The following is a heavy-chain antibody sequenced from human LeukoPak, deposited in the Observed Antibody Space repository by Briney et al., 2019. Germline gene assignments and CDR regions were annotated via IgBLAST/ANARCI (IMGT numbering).Heavy chain of an antibody. CDR2: ISSSSSYI. J-gene: IGHJ4*02. D-gene: IGHD4-23*01. Sequence: GGSLRLSCAASGFTFCSYSMNWVRQAPGKGLEWVSSISSSSSYIYYADSVKGRFTISRDNAKNSLYLLMNSLRAEDTAVYYCARDFYPYGGNSGFEYWGQGTLVTVSS. CDR3: ARDFYPYGGNSGFEY. CDR1: GFTFCSYS. V-gene: IGHV3-21*01.